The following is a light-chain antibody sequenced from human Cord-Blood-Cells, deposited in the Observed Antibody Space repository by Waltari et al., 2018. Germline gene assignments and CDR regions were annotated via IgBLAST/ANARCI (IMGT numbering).Light chain of an antibody. CDR1: SREFGSCNL. J-gene: IGLJ1*01. CDR2: DGS. CDR3: CSYVGSSRV. Sequence: HSDLNQPAAVSGSPGHSTTTSCTGTSREFGSCNLVSWYQQHPGQASQLRIYDGSNGPSGVASRYSATKSGNTASLSISRLQSDDEADYYCCSYVGSSRVFGTGTKVTVL. V-gene: IGLV2-23*01.